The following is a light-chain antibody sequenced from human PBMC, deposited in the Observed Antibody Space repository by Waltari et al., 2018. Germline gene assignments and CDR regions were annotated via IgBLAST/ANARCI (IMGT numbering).Light chain of an antibody. CDR3: SAYTGRSWV. J-gene: IGLJ3*02. Sequence: QSALTQPPSASGSPGQSVTISCTGTSSDVGAYHYVSWYQQHPGKTPKLMLFEGSDRPSGVPGRFSGSKSGNTASLTVSGLQVDDEAEYYCSAYTGRSWVFGGGTKLTVL. V-gene: IGLV2-8*01. CDR1: SSDVGAYHY. CDR2: EGS.